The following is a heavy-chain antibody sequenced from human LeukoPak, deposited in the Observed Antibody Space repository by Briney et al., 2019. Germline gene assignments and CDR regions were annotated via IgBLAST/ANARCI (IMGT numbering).Heavy chain of an antibody. CDR2: IYYSGST. CDR3: AMKWELEAFDI. V-gene: IGHV4-39*07. Sequence: SETLSLTCTVSGGSISSSSYYWGWIRQPPGNGLEWIGSIYYSGSTYYNPSLKSRVTISVDTSKNQFSLKLSSVTAADTAVYYCAMKWELEAFDIWGQGTMVTVSS. CDR1: GGSISSSSYY. J-gene: IGHJ3*02. D-gene: IGHD1-26*01.